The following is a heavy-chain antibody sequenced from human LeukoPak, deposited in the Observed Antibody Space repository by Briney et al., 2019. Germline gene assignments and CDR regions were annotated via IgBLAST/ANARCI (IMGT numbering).Heavy chain of an antibody. Sequence: SETLSLTCAVYGGSFSGYYWSWIRQPPGKGLEWIGEINHSGSTNYNPSLKSRVTISVDTSKNQFSLKLSSVTAADTGVYYCARGPMVRGANDYWGQGNLVTVSS. CDR3: ARGPMVRGANDY. CDR2: INHSGST. V-gene: IGHV4-34*01. CDR1: GGSFSGYY. D-gene: IGHD3-10*01. J-gene: IGHJ4*02.